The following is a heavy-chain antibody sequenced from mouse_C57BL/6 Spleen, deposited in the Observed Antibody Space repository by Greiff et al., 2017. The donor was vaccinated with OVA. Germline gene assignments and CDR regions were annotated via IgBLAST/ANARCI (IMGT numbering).Heavy chain of an antibody. J-gene: IGHJ4*01. CDR1: GYSITSGYD. CDR3: ARDGNYYAMDY. V-gene: IGHV3-1*01. Sequence: EVHLVESGPGMVKPSQSLSLTCTVTGYSITSGYDWHWIRHFPGNKLEWMGYLSYSGSTNYNPSLKSRISITHDTSKNHFFLKLNSVTTEDTATYYCARDGNYYAMDYWGQGTSVTVSS. CDR2: LSYSGST.